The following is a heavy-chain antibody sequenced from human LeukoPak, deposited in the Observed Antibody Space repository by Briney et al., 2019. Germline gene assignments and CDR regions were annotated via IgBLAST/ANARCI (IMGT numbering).Heavy chain of an antibody. V-gene: IGHV3-11*06. J-gene: IGHJ6*04. Sequence: PGGSLRLSCAASGFTFSDYYMSWIRQAPGKGLEWVSYISSSSSYTNYADSVKGRFTISRDNAKNSLYLQMNSLRAEDTAVYYCARSYGSGSYYIYYYYGMDVWGKGTTVTVSS. D-gene: IGHD3-10*01. CDR3: ARSYGSGSYYIYYYYGMDV. CDR2: ISSSSSYT. CDR1: GFTFSDYY.